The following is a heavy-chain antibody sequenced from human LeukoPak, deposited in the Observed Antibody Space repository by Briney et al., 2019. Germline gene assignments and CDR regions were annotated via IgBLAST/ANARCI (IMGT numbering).Heavy chain of an antibody. Sequence: GGSLRLSCAASGFTFSSYAMSWVRQAPGKGLEWVSGISGSGGSTYYADSVKGRLTISRDNSKNTLSLQMNSLRAEDTAVYYCAKELKYYYGSGDNWFDPWGQGTLVTVSS. CDR2: ISGSGGST. V-gene: IGHV3-23*01. J-gene: IGHJ5*02. CDR3: AKELKYYYGSGDNWFDP. D-gene: IGHD3-10*01. CDR1: GFTFSSYA.